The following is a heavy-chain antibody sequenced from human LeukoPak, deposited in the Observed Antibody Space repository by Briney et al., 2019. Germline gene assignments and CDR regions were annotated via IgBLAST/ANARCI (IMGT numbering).Heavy chain of an antibody. CDR2: IKQDGSEK. Sequence: GGSLRPSCAASGFIFSNYWMSWVRQAPGKGLEWVANIKQDGSEKYYVDSVKGRFTISRDNAKNSLYLQMNSLRAEDTAVYYCARVRAGTGLFDYWGQGTLVTVSS. J-gene: IGHJ4*02. CDR3: ARVRAGTGLFDY. V-gene: IGHV3-7*03. D-gene: IGHD6-19*01. CDR1: GFIFSNYW.